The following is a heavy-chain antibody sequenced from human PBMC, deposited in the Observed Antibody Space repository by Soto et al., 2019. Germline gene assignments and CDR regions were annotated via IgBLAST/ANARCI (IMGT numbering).Heavy chain of an antibody. CDR3: ARDGESSSWYHAFDI. D-gene: IGHD6-13*01. V-gene: IGHV1-69*04. CDR2: IIPILGIA. Sequence: SVKVSCKASGGTFSSYTISWVRQAPGQGLEWMGRIIPILGIANYAQKFQGRVTITADKSTSTAYMELSSLRSEDTAVYYCARDGESSSWYHAFDIWGQGTMVTVSS. CDR1: GGTFSSYT. J-gene: IGHJ3*02.